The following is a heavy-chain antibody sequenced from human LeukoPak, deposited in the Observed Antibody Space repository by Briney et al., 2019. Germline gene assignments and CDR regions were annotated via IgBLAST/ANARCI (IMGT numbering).Heavy chain of an antibody. V-gene: IGHV3-30-3*01. J-gene: IGHJ4*02. CDR3: AKDRRASSSWYMDYFDY. CDR1: GFTFSSYA. D-gene: IGHD6-13*01. CDR2: ISYDGSNK. Sequence: GRSLRLSCAASGFTFSSYAMHWVRQAPGKGLEWVAVISYDGSNKYYADSVKGRFTISRDNSKNTLYLQMNSLRAEDTAVYYCAKDRRASSSWYMDYFDYWGQGTLVTVSS.